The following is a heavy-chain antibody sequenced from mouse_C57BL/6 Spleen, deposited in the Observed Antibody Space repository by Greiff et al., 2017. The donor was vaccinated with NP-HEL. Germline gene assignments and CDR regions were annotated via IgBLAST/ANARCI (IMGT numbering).Heavy chain of an antibody. J-gene: IGHJ3*01. CDR1: GFTFSSYA. V-gene: IGHV5-4*01. D-gene: IGHD3-3*01. CDR3: SSGGLPFAY. CDR2: ISDGGSYT. Sequence: EVQLVESGGGLVKPGGSLKLSCAASGFTFSSYAMSWVRQTPEKRLEWVATISDGGSYTYYPDNVKGRFTISRDNAKNNLYLQMSHLKSEDTAMYYCSSGGLPFAYWGQGTLVTVSA.